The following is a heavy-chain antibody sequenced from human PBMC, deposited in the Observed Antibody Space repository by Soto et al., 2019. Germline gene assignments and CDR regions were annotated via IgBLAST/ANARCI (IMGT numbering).Heavy chain of an antibody. CDR2: INGDGSTT. CDR3: VRGSVYNWRGDF. V-gene: IGHV3-74*01. Sequence: EVQLVVSGGGLIQPGGSLRLSCAASGFTFSNYWMQWVRQAPGKGLVWVSRINGDGSTTSYADSVKGRFTISRDNAKNTLYLQMNSLRAEDTAVYYCVRGSVYNWRGDFWGQGTLVTVSS. D-gene: IGHD1-20*01. CDR1: GFTFSNYW. J-gene: IGHJ4*02.